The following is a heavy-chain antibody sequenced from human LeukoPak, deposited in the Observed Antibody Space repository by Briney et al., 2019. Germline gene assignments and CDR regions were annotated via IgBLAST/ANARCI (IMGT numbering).Heavy chain of an antibody. CDR1: GGSISRYY. V-gene: IGHV4-59*01. CDR2: IYYSGSN. CDR3: ARGRYSIHWYFDL. J-gene: IGHJ2*01. D-gene: IGHD6-13*01. Sequence: SETLSLTCTVSGGSISRYYGSWIRQPPGKGLEWIGYIYYSGSNKYNPSLKSRVTISVDTSTIQFSLKLSSVTAADTAVYYCARGRYSIHWYFDLWGRGTLVTVSS.